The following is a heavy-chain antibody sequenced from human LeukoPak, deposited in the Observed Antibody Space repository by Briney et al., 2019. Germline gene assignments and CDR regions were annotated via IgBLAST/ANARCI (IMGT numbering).Heavy chain of an antibody. CDR2: INPSGGST. CDR3: ASPGYSSSWYDY. Sequence: ASVTVSCTASGYTFTSYYMHWVRQAPGQGLEWMGIINPSGGSTSYAQKFQGRVTMTRDTSTSTVYMELSSLRSEDTAVYYCASPGYSSSWYDYWGQGTLVTVSS. D-gene: IGHD6-13*01. J-gene: IGHJ4*02. V-gene: IGHV1-46*01. CDR1: GYTFTSYY.